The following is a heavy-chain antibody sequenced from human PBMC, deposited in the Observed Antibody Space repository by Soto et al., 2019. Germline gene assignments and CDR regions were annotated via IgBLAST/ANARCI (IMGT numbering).Heavy chain of an antibody. CDR1: GRTLSSYA. Sequence: SVKVSCKASGRTLSSYAISWVRQAPGQGLEWMGGIIPIFGTANYAQKFQGRVTITADESTSTAYMELSSLRSEDTAVYYCARDHYVYDILTGYGYYYGMDVWGQGTTVTVSS. D-gene: IGHD3-9*01. V-gene: IGHV1-69*13. CDR2: IIPIFGTA. CDR3: ARDHYVYDILTGYGYYYGMDV. J-gene: IGHJ6*02.